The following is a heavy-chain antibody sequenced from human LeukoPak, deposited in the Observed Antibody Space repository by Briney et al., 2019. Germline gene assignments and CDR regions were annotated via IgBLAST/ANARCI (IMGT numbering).Heavy chain of an antibody. J-gene: IGHJ4*02. D-gene: IGHD5-18*01. CDR1: GFTFDDYA. V-gene: IGHV3-9*01. CDR3: AKVQRGYSYGHFDY. CDR2: ISWNSGSI. Sequence: SGGSLRLSCAASGFTFDDYAMHWVRQAPGKGLEWVSGISWNSGSIGYADSVKGRFTISRDNAKNSLYLQMNSLRAEDTAVYYCAKVQRGYSYGHFDYWGQGTLVTVSS.